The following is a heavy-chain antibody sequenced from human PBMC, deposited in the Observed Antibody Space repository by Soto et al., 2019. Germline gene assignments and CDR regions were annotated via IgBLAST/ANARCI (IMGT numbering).Heavy chain of an antibody. Sequence: ASVKVSCKASGYTFTSYAMHWVRQAPGQRLEWMGWINAGNGNTKYSQKFQGRVTITRDTSASTAYMELSSLRSEDTAVYYCAREGIVVVPAPDAFDIWGQGTMVTVSS. J-gene: IGHJ3*02. D-gene: IGHD2-2*01. V-gene: IGHV1-3*01. CDR2: INAGNGNT. CDR1: GYTFTSYA. CDR3: AREGIVVVPAPDAFDI.